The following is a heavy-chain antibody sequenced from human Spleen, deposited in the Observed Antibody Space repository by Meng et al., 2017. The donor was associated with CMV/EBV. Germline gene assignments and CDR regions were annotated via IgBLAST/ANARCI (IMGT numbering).Heavy chain of an antibody. D-gene: IGHD4-17*01. CDR1: GFTFSSYS. J-gene: IGHJ4*02. Sequence: GGSLRLSCAASGFTFSSYSMNWVRQAPGKGLEWVSSISSSSSYIYYADSVKGRFTISRDNSRNTLYLQMNSLRAEDTAVYYCAKDGWGATVTFWGQGTLGTVSS. CDR3: AKDGWGATVTF. V-gene: IGHV3-21*04. CDR2: ISSSSSYI.